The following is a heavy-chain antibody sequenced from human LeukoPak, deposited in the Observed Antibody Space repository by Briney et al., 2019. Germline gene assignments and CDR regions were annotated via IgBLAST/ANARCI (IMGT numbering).Heavy chain of an antibody. J-gene: IGHJ4*02. CDR3: ARYSSGWYEDY. Sequence: SETLSLTCTVSGGSISSSSYYWGWIRQPPGKGLEWIGSIYYSGSTYYNPSLKSRVTISVDTSKNQFSLKLSSVTAADTAVYYCARYSSGWYEDYWGQGTLVTVSP. V-gene: IGHV4-39*01. D-gene: IGHD6-19*01. CDR2: IYYSGST. CDR1: GGSISSSSYY.